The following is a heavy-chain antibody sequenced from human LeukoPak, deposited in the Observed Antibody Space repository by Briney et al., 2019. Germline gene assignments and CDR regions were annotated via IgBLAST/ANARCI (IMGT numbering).Heavy chain of an antibody. Sequence: GGSLRLSCAASGFTFSSYGIHWVRQAPGKGLEWVAFIRSTGSNKYYADSVKGRFTISRDNSKNTVYLQMNSLRAEDTAVYYCAELGITMIGGVWGKGTTVTISS. CDR2: IRSTGSNK. V-gene: IGHV3-30*02. D-gene: IGHD3-10*02. CDR3: AELGITMIGGV. J-gene: IGHJ6*04. CDR1: GFTFSSYG.